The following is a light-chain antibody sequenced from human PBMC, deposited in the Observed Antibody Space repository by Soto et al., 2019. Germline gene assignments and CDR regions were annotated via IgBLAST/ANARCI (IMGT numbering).Light chain of an antibody. Sequence: DIQMTQSPSSLSASVGDRVTITCRASQSISSYLNSYQQKSGKAPKLLIYAASSLQSGVPSRFSGSGSGTDFTLTISSLQPEDFATYYCQQSYSTLGTFGQGTKVEIK. J-gene: IGKJ1*01. CDR1: QSISSY. V-gene: IGKV1-39*01. CDR3: QQSYSTLGT. CDR2: AAS.